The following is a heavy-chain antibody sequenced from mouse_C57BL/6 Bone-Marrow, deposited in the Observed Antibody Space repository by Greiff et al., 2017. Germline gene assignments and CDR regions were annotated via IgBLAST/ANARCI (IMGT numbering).Heavy chain of an antibody. CDR2: IDPANGNT. J-gene: IGHJ2*01. V-gene: IGHV14-3*01. D-gene: IGHD1-1*01. Sequence: EVKLQESVAELVRPGASVKLSCTASGFNIKNTYMHWVKQRTEQGLEWIGRIDPANGNTKYAPKFQGKATITADTSSNTAYLQLSSLTSEDTAIYYCALIYYGSSRSGGNYWGQGTTLTVSS. CDR1: GFNIKNTY. CDR3: ALIYYGSSRSGGNY.